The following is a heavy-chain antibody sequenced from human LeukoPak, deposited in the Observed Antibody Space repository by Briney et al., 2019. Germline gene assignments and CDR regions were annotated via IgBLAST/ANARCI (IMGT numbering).Heavy chain of an antibody. CDR1: GGSISSYY. D-gene: IGHD3-9*01. CDR2: IYYSGST. J-gene: IGHJ4*02. CDR3: ASQGLGFDWLLGSLDY. V-gene: IGHV4-59*12. Sequence: SETLSLTCTVSGGSISSYYWSWIRQPPGKGLEWIGYIYYSGSTNYNPSLKSRVTISVDTSKNQFSLKLSSVTAADTAVYYCASQGLGFDWLLGSLDYWGQGTLVTVSS.